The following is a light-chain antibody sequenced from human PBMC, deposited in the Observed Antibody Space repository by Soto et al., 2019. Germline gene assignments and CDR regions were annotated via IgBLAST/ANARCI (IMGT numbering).Light chain of an antibody. V-gene: IGKV1-5*01. CDR2: DAS. Sequence: IQMYHSPSALSGSIGDRVTITCRASQSISSWLAWYQQKPGKAPKLLIYDASSLESGVLSRFSGSGSGTDFTLTISSLQPEDLATYFCQQYNTYSQAFGQGA. J-gene: IGKJ1*01. CDR3: QQYNTYSQA. CDR1: QSISSW.